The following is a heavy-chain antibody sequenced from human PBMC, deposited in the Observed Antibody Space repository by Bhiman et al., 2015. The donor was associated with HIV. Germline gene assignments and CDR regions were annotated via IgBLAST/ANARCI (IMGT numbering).Heavy chain of an antibody. Sequence: VQLVESGGGLAQPGGSLRLSCAASGFTFSDYYMSWIRQAPGKGLEWVSYISSSGTTIYYADSVKGRFTISRDNAKNSVFLQLNSLRAEDTAVYFCARGWQWLIPFDYWGQGTLVTVSS. CDR3: ARGWQWLIPFDY. D-gene: IGHD6-19*01. V-gene: IGHV3-11*01. J-gene: IGHJ4*02. CDR1: GFTFSDYY. CDR2: ISSSGTTI.